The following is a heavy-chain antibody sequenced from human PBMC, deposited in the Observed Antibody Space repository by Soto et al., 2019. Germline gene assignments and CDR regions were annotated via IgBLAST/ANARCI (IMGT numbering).Heavy chain of an antibody. J-gene: IGHJ4*02. CDR1: GYTFTSYA. CDR2: INAGNGNT. Sequence: ASVKVSCKASGYTFTSYAMHWVRQAPGQRLEWMGWINAGNGNTKYSQKFQGRVTITRDTSASTAYMELSSLRSEDTAEYYCARVRKAAAGLEFDYWGQGTLVTVSS. V-gene: IGHV1-3*01. CDR3: ARVRKAAAGLEFDY. D-gene: IGHD6-13*01.